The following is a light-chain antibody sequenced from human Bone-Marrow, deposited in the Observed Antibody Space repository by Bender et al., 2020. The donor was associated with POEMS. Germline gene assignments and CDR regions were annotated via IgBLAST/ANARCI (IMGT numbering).Light chain of an antibody. Sequence: SYEVTQPPSVSVSPGQTASITCSGDDLGDKYVAWYQQKPGQSPVLVIYQDTKRPPGIPERFSGSNSGNTATLTISGTQAMDEADYYCQAWGTYCGIFGGGTKLTVL. CDR1: DLGDKY. J-gene: IGLJ2*01. CDR3: QAWGTYCGI. V-gene: IGLV3-1*01. CDR2: QDT.